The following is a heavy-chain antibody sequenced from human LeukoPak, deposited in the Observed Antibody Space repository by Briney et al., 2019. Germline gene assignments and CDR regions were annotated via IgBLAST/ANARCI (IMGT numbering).Heavy chain of an antibody. CDR1: GFTFSSYW. Sequence: PGGSLRLSCAASGFTFSSYWMHWVRQAPGKGLVWVSYISSSGSTIYYADSVKGRFTISRDNAKNSLYLQMNSLRVEDTAVYYCARDISPLDYWGQGTLVTVSS. J-gene: IGHJ4*02. CDR2: ISSSGSTI. CDR3: ARDISPLDY. V-gene: IGHV3-48*04.